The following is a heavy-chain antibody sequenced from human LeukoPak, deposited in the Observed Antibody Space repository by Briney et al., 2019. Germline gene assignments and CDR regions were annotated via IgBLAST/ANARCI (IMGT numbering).Heavy chain of an antibody. CDR2: IRYDGSNK. CDR3: AKAYNYYYDSSGPYGIDY. J-gene: IGHJ4*02. Sequence: SGGSLRLSCAASGFTFSSYGMHWVRQAPGKGLEWVAFIRYDGSNKYYADSVKGRFTISRDNSKNTLYLQMNSLRAEDTAVYYCAKAYNYYYDSSGPYGIDYWGQGTLVTVSS. V-gene: IGHV3-30*02. D-gene: IGHD3-22*01. CDR1: GFTFSSYG.